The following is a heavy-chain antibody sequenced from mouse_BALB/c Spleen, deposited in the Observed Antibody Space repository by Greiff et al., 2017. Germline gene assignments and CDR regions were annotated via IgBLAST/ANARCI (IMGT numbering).Heavy chain of an antibody. Sequence: VKLQESGPGLVAPSQSLSITCTVSGFSLTGYGVNWVRQPPGKGLEWLGMIWGDGSTDYNSALKSRLSISKDNSKSQVFLKMNSLQTDDTARYYCARDLEGNYGYYYAMDYWGQGTSVTVSS. J-gene: IGHJ4*01. D-gene: IGHD2-1*01. CDR2: IWGDGST. CDR1: GFSLTGYG. V-gene: IGHV2-6-7*01. CDR3: ARDLEGNYGYYYAMDY.